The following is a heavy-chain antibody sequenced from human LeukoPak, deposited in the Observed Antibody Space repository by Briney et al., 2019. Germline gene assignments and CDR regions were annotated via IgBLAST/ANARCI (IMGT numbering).Heavy chain of an antibody. CDR2: ISGVGTAT. J-gene: IGHJ3*02. CDR1: GFTFSSYA. CDR3: AKYSSSSLLRAFDI. Sequence: GGSLRLSCAASGFTFSSYAMTWVRQAPGKGLEWVSAISGVGTATYYADSVKGRFTISRDNSKNTLYLQMNSLRAEDTAIYYCAKYSSSSLLRAFDIWGQGTMVTVSS. V-gene: IGHV3-23*01. D-gene: IGHD6-6*01.